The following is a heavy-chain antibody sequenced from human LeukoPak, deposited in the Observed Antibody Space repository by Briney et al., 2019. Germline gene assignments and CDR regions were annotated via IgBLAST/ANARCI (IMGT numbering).Heavy chain of an antibody. CDR2: ISSSGSTI. V-gene: IGHV3-48*01. D-gene: IGHD3-22*01. CDR1: GFTFSTCS. J-gene: IGHJ4*02. Sequence: GGSLRLSCAASGFTFSTCSMNWVRQAPGKGLEWVSFISSSGSTIFYADSVKGRFTISRDNAKNSLYLQMNSLRAEDTAVYYCARDYYDSTGEAFDYWGQGTLVTVSS. CDR3: ARDYYDSTGEAFDY.